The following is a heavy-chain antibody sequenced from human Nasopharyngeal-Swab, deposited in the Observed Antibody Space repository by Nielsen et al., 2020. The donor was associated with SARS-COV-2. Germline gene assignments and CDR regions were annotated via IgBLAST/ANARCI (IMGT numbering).Heavy chain of an antibody. D-gene: IGHD5-24*01. J-gene: IGHJ6*02. Sequence: WIRQPPGKGLAWVSRINSDGSSTSYADSVKGRFTISRDNAKNTLYLQMNSLRAEDTAVYYCTRGANGYNFGYYYYGMDVWGQGTTVTVSS. V-gene: IGHV3-74*01. CDR2: INSDGSST. CDR3: TRGANGYNFGYYYYGMDV.